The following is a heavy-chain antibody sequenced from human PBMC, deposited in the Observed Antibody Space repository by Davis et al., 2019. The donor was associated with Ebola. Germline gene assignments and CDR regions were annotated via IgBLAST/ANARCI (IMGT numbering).Heavy chain of an antibody. D-gene: IGHD3-10*02. J-gene: IGHJ6*02. Sequence: ASVKVSCKASGYTFTGYYIHWVRQAPGQGLEWMGWINPTNGDTKLAQRFQGRVTMTRDTSIGTAYMELSSLGSDDTAVYFCARASPPEYNVWSRNPHYHYFPMDVWGQGTTVTVSS. CDR2: INPTNGDT. V-gene: IGHV1-2*02. CDR1: GYTFTGYY. CDR3: ARASPPEYNVWSRNPHYHYFPMDV.